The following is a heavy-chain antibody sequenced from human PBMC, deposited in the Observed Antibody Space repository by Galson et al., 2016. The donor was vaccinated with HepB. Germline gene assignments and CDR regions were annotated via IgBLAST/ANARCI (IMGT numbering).Heavy chain of an antibody. CDR2: LYSSGST. V-gene: IGHV3-53*01. CDR1: GFIFNSYW. D-gene: IGHD1-26*01. CDR3: ARDGESGSYDA. J-gene: IGHJ5*02. Sequence: SLRLSCAASGFIFNSYWMTWVRQAPGKGLEWISVLYSSGSTYYADSVRGRFTISRDNSKNTLYLQMDSLRVNDTAMYYCARDGESGSYDAWGQGTLVTVSS.